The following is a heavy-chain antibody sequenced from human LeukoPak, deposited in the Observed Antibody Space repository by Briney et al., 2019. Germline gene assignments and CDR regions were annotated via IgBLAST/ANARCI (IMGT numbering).Heavy chain of an antibody. Sequence: GGSLRLSCAASGFTFDDYAMHWVRQAPGKGLEWVSGISWNSGSIGYADSVRGRFTISRDNAKNSLYLQMNSLRAEDTALYYCASPTVGATTVYFQHWGQGTLVTVSS. V-gene: IGHV3-9*01. J-gene: IGHJ1*01. CDR1: GFTFDDYA. CDR2: ISWNSGSI. D-gene: IGHD1-26*01. CDR3: ASPTVGATTVYFQH.